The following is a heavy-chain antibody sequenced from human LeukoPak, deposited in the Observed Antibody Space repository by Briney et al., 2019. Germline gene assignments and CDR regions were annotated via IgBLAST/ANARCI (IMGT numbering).Heavy chain of an antibody. CDR1: GFTFSSYE. CDR3: ARGLYGSGSHASY. CDR2: ISSSGSTI. D-gene: IGHD3-10*01. J-gene: IGHJ4*02. Sequence: GGSLRLSCAASGFTFSSYEMNWVRQAPGKGLEWVSYISSSGSTIYYADSVKGRFTISRDNAKNSLYLQMNSLRAEDTAVYYCARGLYGSGSHASYWGQGTLVTVSS. V-gene: IGHV3-48*03.